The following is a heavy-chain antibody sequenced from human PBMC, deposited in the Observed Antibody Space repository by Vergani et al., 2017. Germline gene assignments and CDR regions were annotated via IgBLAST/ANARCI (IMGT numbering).Heavy chain of an antibody. D-gene: IGHD3-22*01. CDR3: AGPQGTSAYYYGGFDY. V-gene: IGHV3-33*05. J-gene: IGHJ4*02. Sequence: QVQLVESGGGVVQPGTSLRLSCEASGFKFSQFGMQWVRQGPGKGLEWVAFISYDGSKTQYADSVKGRLTISRDNSKNTLSLQMNSLTAEDTAIYYCAGPQGTSAYYYGGFDYWGQGILVTVSS. CDR1: GFKFSQFG. CDR2: ISYDGSKT.